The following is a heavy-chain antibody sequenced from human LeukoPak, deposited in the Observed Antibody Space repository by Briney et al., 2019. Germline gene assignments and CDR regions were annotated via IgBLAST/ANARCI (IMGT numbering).Heavy chain of an antibody. CDR2: IYYSGTT. V-gene: IGHV4-39*07. CDR1: GFTFSDYY. CDR3: ARGGFYGHPFDF. J-gene: IGHJ4*02. D-gene: IGHD3-10*01. Sequence: PGGSLRLSCAASGFTFSDYYMSWIRQPPGKGLEWIGSIYYSGTTYYSPSLESRVTISVDTSNNQVSLNLNSVTAADTAIYFCARGGFYGHPFDFGGQGTLVTVSS.